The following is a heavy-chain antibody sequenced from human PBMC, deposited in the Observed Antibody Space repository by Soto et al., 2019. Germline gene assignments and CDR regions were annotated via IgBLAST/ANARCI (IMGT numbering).Heavy chain of an antibody. CDR2: IYYSGST. J-gene: IGHJ6*03. D-gene: IGHD2-2*01. Sequence: QVQLQEPGPGLVKPSETLSLTCTVSGGSISSYYWSWIRQPPGKGLEWIGYIYYSGSTNYNPSLKSRVTISVDTSKNQFSLKLSSVTAADTAVYYCARALGYCSSTSCYGYYMDVWGKGTTVTVSS. V-gene: IGHV4-59*01. CDR3: ARALGYCSSTSCYGYYMDV. CDR1: GGSISSYY.